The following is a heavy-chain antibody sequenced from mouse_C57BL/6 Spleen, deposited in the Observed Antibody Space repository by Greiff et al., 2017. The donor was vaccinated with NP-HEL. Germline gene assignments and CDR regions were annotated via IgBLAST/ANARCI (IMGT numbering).Heavy chain of an antibody. Sequence: VQLQQSGPELVKPGASVKISCKASGYTFTDYYMNWVKQSHGKSLEWIGDINPNNGGTSYNQKFKGKATLTVDKSSSTAYMELRSLTSEDSAVYYCAREGQLRLRRRDYWGQGTSVTVSS. J-gene: IGHJ4*01. CDR2: INPNNGGT. CDR1: GYTFTDYY. D-gene: IGHD3-2*02. V-gene: IGHV1-26*01. CDR3: AREGQLRLRRRDY.